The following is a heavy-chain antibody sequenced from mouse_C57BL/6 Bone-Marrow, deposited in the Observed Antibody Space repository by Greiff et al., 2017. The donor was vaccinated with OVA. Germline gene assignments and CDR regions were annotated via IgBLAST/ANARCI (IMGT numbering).Heavy chain of an antibody. D-gene: IGHD1-1*01. CDR2: ISYDGSN. CDR3: ASGYYGSSYVEAMDY. Sequence: DVQLQESGPGLVKPSQSLSLTCSVTGYSITSGYYWNWIRQFPGNKLEWMGYISYDGSNNYNPSLKNRTSITRDTSKNQFFLKLNSVTTEDTATYYCASGYYGSSYVEAMDYWGQGTSVTVSS. CDR1: GYSITSGYY. J-gene: IGHJ4*01. V-gene: IGHV3-6*01.